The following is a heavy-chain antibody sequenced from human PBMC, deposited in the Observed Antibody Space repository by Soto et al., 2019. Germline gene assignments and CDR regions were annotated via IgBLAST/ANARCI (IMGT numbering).Heavy chain of an antibody. Sequence: PGGSLAVFCAAPVFTFSTYWMTWVGQAPGKGLEWVANIKQDGSEINYVDSVKGRFTISRDNAKNSLYLQMNSLRAEDTAVYYCPRVRDATAKNRDLDYWGQGTMVTGSS. J-gene: IGHJ4*02. D-gene: IGHD2-2*01. V-gene: IGHV3-7*03. CDR3: PRVRDATAKNRDLDY. CDR1: VFTFSTYW. CDR2: IKQDGSEI.